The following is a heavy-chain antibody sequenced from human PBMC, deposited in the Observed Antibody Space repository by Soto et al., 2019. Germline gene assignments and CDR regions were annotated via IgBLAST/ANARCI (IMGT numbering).Heavy chain of an antibody. J-gene: IGHJ6*02. D-gene: IGHD4-17*01. CDR3: ARNPGDYLYYYLYGMDV. V-gene: IGHV3-30*04. CDR2: ISYDGRNK. CDR1: GFTFSSYA. Sequence: QVQLVESGGGVVQPGRSLRLSCAASGFTFSSYAMHWVRQAPGKGLEWVAVISYDGRNKYYAGSVKGRFTISRDNSKNTLYLQMNSLRGEDTAVYCCARNPGDYLYYYLYGMDVWGQGTTVTVSS.